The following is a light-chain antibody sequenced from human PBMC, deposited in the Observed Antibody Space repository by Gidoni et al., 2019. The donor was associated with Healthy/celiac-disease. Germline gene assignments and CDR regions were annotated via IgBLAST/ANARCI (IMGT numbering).Light chain of an antibody. CDR2: EVS. J-gene: IGLJ2*01. V-gene: IGLV2-14*01. CDR1: SSDVGGYHD. Sequence: QSALTQPASVSGSPGQSITISCTGTSSDVGGYHDVSWSQQHPGKAPKLMIYEVSNRPSGVSNRFSGSKSGNTASLTISGLQAEDEADYYCSSYTSSSTPVVFGGGTKLTVL. CDR3: SSYTSSSTPVV.